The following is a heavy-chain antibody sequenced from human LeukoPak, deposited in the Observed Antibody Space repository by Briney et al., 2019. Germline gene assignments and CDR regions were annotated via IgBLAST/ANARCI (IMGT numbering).Heavy chain of an antibody. J-gene: IGHJ4*02. CDR1: GGSFSGYY. CDR2: INHSGST. V-gene: IGHV4-34*01. CDR3: ARAASFSSGWPFDY. D-gene: IGHD6-19*01. Sequence: PSETLSLTCAVYGGSFSGYYWSWIRQPPGKGLEWIGEINHSGSTNYNPSLKSRVTISVDTSKNQFSLKLSSVTAADTAVYYCARAASFSSGWPFDYWGQGTLVTVSS.